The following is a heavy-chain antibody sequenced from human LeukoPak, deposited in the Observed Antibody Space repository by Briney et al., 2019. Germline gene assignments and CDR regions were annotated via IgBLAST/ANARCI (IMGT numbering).Heavy chain of an antibody. D-gene: IGHD3-10*01. Sequence: ASVKVSCKASGYTFTGYYMHWVRQAPGQGLEWMGWINPNSGGTNYEQKFQGRVTMTRDTSISTDYMELSRLRSDDTAVYYCARGRITMVRGVNYWGQGTLVTVSS. CDR1: GYTFTGYY. CDR3: ARGRITMVRGVNY. J-gene: IGHJ4*02. V-gene: IGHV1-2*02. CDR2: INPNSGGT.